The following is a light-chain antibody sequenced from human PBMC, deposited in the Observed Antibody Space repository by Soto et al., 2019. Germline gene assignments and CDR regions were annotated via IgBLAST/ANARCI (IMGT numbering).Light chain of an antibody. CDR1: QSVSSSY. CDR3: QQYSSSALT. V-gene: IGKV3-20*01. Sequence: EIVCTQSPGTLSLSPGERATISWRTSQSVSSSYLAWYQQKPGQAPRLLIDGASSRATGIPDRFSGSGSGTDFTLTSSRLEPEDFAVYYCQQYSSSALTFGGGTKLDIK. CDR2: GAS. J-gene: IGKJ4*01.